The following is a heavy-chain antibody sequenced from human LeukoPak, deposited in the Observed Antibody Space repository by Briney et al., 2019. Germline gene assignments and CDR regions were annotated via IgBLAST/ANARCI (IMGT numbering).Heavy chain of an antibody. CDR3: ARAGYEDY. V-gene: IGHV3-7*01. J-gene: IGHJ4*02. CDR1: RFTFSNYA. Sequence: GGSLRLSCAASRFTFSNYAMNWVRQAPGKGLEWVANIKQDGSEKYYVDSVKGRFTISRDNAKNSLYLQMNSLRAEDTAVYYCARAGYEDYWGQGTLVTVSS. D-gene: IGHD6-13*01. CDR2: IKQDGSEK.